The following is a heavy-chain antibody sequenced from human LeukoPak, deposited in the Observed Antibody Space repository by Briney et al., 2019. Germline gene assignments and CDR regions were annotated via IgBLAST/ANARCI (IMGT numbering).Heavy chain of an antibody. CDR1: GFTFSSYE. CDR3: ARDLGAYYGSGALFDY. Sequence: GGSLRLSCAASGFTFSSYEMNWVRQAPGKGLEWVSYISSSGSTIYYADSVKGRFTISRDNAKNSLYLQMNSLRAEDTAVYYCARDLGAYYGSGALFDYWGQGTLVTVSS. V-gene: IGHV3-48*03. J-gene: IGHJ4*02. CDR2: ISSSGSTI. D-gene: IGHD3-10*01.